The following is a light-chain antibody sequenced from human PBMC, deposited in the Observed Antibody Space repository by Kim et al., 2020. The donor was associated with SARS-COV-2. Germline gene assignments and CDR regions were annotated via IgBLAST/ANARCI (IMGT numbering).Light chain of an antibody. CDR2: SKN. CDR3: LLNYHGDVV. J-gene: IGLJ1*01. V-gene: IGLV7-43*01. CDR1: TETVTNGNS. Sequence: GRTVTLSCATTTETVTNGNSPNWFQQRPGQARRPLIYSKNIRDTWTPTRFSGSLLGGKAALTLSGVRHDDEADYSCLLNYHGDVVFGTGTKVTVL.